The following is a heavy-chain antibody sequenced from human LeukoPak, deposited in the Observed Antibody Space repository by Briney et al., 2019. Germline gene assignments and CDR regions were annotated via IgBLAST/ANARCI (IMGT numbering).Heavy chain of an antibody. J-gene: IGHJ4*02. D-gene: IGHD3-22*01. CDR2: FSGSGGST. CDR1: GFTFSSYA. V-gene: IGHV3-23*01. CDR3: AKVVDYYDSLDYFDY. Sequence: GGSLRLSCAASGFTFSSYAMSWVRQAPGKGLECISGFSGSGGSTYYADSVKGRFTISRDNSKNTLYLQMNSLRAEDTAVYYCAKVVDYYDSLDYFDYWGQGTLVTVSS.